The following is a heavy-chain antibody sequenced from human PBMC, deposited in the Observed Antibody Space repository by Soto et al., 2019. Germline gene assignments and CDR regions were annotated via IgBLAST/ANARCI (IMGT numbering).Heavy chain of an antibody. CDR1: GGTFSSYG. D-gene: IGHD3-16*02. CDR2: ISAYNGNT. J-gene: IGHJ4*02. V-gene: IGHV1-18*01. CDR3: ARDQGDYIWGSYRYFDY. Sequence: GASVKVSCKASGGTFSSYGISWVRQAPGQGLEWMGWISAYNGNTNYAQKLQGRVTMTTDTSTSTAYMELRSLRSDDTAVYYCARDQGDYIWGSYRYFDYWGQGTLVTVSS.